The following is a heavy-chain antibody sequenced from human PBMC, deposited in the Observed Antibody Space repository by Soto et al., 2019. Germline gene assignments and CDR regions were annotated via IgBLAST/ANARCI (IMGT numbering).Heavy chain of an antibody. CDR3: ARESVPYGYYDSSGYFDY. CDR1: GFTFSSYG. V-gene: IGHV3-33*01. J-gene: IGHJ4*02. D-gene: IGHD3-22*01. CDR2: IWYDGSNK. Sequence: PGGSLRLSCAASGFTFSSYGMHWVRQAPGKGLEWVAVIWYDGSNKYYADSVKGRFTISRDNSKNTLYLQMNSLRAEDTAVYYCARESVPYGYYDSSGYFDYWGQGTLVTVSS.